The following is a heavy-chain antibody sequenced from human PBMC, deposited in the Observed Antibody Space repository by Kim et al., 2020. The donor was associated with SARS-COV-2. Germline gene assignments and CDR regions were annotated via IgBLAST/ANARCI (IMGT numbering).Heavy chain of an antibody. D-gene: IGHD3-10*01. CDR2: INAGNGNT. Sequence: ASVKVSCKASGYTFTSYAMHWVRQAPGQRLEWMGWINAGNGNTKYSQKFQGRVTITRDTSASTAYMELSSLRSEDTAVYYCARDFLLRGYYGSGIIDYWGQGTLVTVSS. CDR3: ARDFLLRGYYGSGIIDY. V-gene: IGHV1-3*01. CDR1: GYTFTSYA. J-gene: IGHJ4*02.